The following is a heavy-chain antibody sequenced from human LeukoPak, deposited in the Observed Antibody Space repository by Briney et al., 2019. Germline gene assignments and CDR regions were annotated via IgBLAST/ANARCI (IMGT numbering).Heavy chain of an antibody. CDR3: ARLLGGY. CDR2: ISYSGST. V-gene: IGHV4-39*07. CDR1: GGSISSSSFY. Sequence: SETLSLTCSVSGGSISSSSFYWGWIRQPPGKGLEWIGSISYSGSTYYNPSLKSRVTISVDTSKNQFSLKLSSVTAADTAVYYCARLLGGYWGQGTLVTVSS. D-gene: IGHD2/OR15-2a*01. J-gene: IGHJ4*02.